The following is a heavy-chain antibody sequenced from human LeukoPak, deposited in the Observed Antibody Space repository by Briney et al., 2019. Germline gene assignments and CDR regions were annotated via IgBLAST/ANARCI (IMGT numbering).Heavy chain of an antibody. J-gene: IGHJ3*02. CDR1: GDSVSSNSAA. V-gene: IGHV6-1*01. CDR2: TYYRSKWYN. CDR3: ARGIVVVPAAMHDAFDI. D-gene: IGHD2-2*01. Sequence: SQTLSLTCAISGDSVSSNSAAWNWIRQSPSRGLEWLGRTYYRSKWYNDYAVSVKSRITINPDTSKNQFSLQLNSATPEDTAVYYCARGIVVVPAAMHDAFDIWGQGTMVTVSS.